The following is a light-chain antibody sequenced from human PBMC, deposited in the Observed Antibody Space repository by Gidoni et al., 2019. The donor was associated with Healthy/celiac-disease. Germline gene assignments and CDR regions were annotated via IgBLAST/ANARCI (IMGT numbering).Light chain of an antibody. CDR3: QQYNSYPYT. CDR1: QSISSW. Sequence: DIQMTQSPSTLSASVGDRVTITCRASQSISSWLAWYQQKPGKAPKLLIYKASSLESGVPSRCSSSGSGKEFTLTISSLQPDDFATYYCQQYNSYPYTFGQGTKLEIK. J-gene: IGKJ2*01. V-gene: IGKV1-5*03. CDR2: KAS.